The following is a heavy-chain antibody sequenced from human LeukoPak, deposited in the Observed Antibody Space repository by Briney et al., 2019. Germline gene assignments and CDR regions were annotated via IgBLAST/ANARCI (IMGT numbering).Heavy chain of an antibody. CDR3: AKDSPVATW. V-gene: IGHV3-23*01. CDR2: ITPSGDGT. D-gene: IGHD1-26*01. J-gene: IGHJ4*02. CDR1: GFTFSSPA. Sequence: AGGSLRLSCAASGFTFSSPAMSWVRQTPWKGLEWVSSITPSGDGTYYAASVKGRFTISRDNSKNTLYLQMDSLRADDTAKYYCAKDSPVATWWGQGTLVTVSS.